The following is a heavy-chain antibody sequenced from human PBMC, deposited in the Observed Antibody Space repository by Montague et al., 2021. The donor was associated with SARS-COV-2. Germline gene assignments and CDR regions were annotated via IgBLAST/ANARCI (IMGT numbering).Heavy chain of an antibody. Sequence: SLRLSCAASGFTFSSHWMGWVRQALGKGLEWVANIVQDGSHTLYVGPGEGRFTNSRDNAKNSLYLQMNNLRAEDTAVYYCAKDGSYTFDYWDQGTLVTVSS. D-gene: IGHD3-16*01. CDR3: AKDGSYTFDY. V-gene: IGHV3-7*01. CDR1: GFTFSSHW. J-gene: IGHJ4*02. CDR2: IVQDGSHT.